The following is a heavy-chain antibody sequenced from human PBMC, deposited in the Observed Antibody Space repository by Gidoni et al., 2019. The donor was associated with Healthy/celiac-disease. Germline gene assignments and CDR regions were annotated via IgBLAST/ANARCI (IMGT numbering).Heavy chain of an antibody. CDR2: IYYSGST. V-gene: IGHV4-31*03. D-gene: IGHD2-15*01. CDR1: GGSISSGGYY. CDR3: ASSNGYCSGGSCYSSPAVYYFDY. Sequence: QVQLQESGPGLVKPSQTLSLTCTVSGGSISSGGYYWSWIRQHPGKGLEWIGYIYYSGSTYYNPSLKSRVTISVDTSKNQFPLKLSSVTAADTAVYYCASSNGYCSGGSCYSSPAVYYFDYWGQGTLVTVSS. J-gene: IGHJ4*02.